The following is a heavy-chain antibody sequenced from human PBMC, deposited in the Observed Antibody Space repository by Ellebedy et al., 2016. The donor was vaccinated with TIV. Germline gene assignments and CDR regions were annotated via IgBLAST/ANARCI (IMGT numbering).Heavy chain of an antibody. J-gene: IGHJ4*02. CDR1: GFSLCTSGVG. CDR2: IYWDDDE. D-gene: IGHD3-10*01. V-gene: IGHV2-5*02. Sequence: SGPTLVXPTQTLTLTCTFSGFSLCTSGVGVGWIRQPPGKALEWLALIYWDDDERYNPSLKSRLTITKDTSKNQVVLTMTNMDLVDTATYYCAHRIHHGEFHYWGQGTLVTVSS. CDR3: AHRIHHGEFHY.